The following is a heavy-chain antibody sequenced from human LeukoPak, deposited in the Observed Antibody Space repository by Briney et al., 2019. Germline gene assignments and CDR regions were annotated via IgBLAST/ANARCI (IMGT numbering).Heavy chain of an antibody. D-gene: IGHD2-2*02. CDR2: IYYSGST. Sequence: SETLSLTCTVSGGSVSSGGNYWSWIRQHPGKGLECIGYIYYSGSTYYNPSLKSRVTISVDTSKNQFSLKLSSVTAADTAVYYCARLGGYCSSTSCYTGWFDPWGQGTLVTVSS. CDR3: ARLGGYCSSTSCYTGWFDP. J-gene: IGHJ5*02. V-gene: IGHV4-31*03. CDR1: GGSVSSGGNY.